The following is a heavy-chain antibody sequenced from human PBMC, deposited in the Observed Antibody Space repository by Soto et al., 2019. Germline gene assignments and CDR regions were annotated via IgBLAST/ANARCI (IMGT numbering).Heavy chain of an antibody. CDR3: AREALFHDGSGSADY. V-gene: IGHV3-33*01. CDR2: IWYDGSNK. CDR1: GFTFSSYG. J-gene: IGHJ4*02. Sequence: GGSLRLSCAASGFTFSSYGMHWVRQAPGKGLEWVAVIWYDGSNKYYADSVKGRFTISRDNSKNTLYLQMNSLGAEDTAVYYCAREALFHDGSGSADYWGQGTLVTVSS. D-gene: IGHD3-10*01.